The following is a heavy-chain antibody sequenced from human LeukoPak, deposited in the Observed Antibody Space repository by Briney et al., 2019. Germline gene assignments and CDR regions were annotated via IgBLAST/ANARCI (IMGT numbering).Heavy chain of an antibody. J-gene: IGHJ4*02. CDR3: ARARLRLGELSPCYFDY. V-gene: IGHV1-18*04. CDR2: ISAYNGNT. Sequence: GASVKVSCKASGYTFTSYGISWVRQAPGQGLEWMGWISAYNGNTNYAQKLQGRVTMTTDTSTSTAYMELRSLRSDDTAVYYCARARLRLGELSPCYFDYWGQGTLVTVSS. D-gene: IGHD3-16*02. CDR1: GYTFTSYG.